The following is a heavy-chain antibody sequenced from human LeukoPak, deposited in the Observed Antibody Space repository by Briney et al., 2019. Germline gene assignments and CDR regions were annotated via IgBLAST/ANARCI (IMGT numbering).Heavy chain of an antibody. V-gene: IGHV3-30*04. CDR1: GFTFSSYA. CDR2: ISYDGSNK. CDR3: ARRDDAFDI. Sequence: GRSLRLSCAASGFTFSSYAMHWVRQAPGKGLEWVAVISYDGSNKYYADSVKGRFTISRDNSKNTLYLQMNSLRAEDTAVYYCARRDDAFDIWGQGTMVTVSS. J-gene: IGHJ3*02.